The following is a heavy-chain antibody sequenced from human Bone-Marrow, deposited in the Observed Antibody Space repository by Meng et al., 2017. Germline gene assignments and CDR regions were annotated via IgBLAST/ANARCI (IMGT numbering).Heavy chain of an antibody. D-gene: IGHD1-1*01. V-gene: IGHV3-53*02. CDR1: GLTVSSNS. J-gene: IGHJ4*02. Sequence: EVQLVETWRVLSQPGGSLRLSCAASGLTVSSNSMSWVRQAPGKGLEWVSLIYGDGSTYHADSVKGRFTISREISKNTLLLQMNSLRAEDTAVYYCARISWNALDYWGQGTLVTVSS. CDR2: IYGDGST. CDR3: ARISWNALDY.